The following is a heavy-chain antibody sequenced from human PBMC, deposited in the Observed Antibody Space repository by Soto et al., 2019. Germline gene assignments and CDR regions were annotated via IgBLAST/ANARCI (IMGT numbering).Heavy chain of an antibody. CDR3: ARGPLYYFDY. J-gene: IGHJ4*02. Sequence: EVQLVESGGGLVKPGGSLRLSCAASGFIFTSYTMNWVRRAPGKGLEWVSSISSSSTNIHYADSVKGRLTISRDNAKKSLYLQMNSLRAEDTAVYYCARGPLYYFDYWGQGTLVTVSS. CDR2: ISSSSTNI. CDR1: GFIFTSYT. V-gene: IGHV3-21*02.